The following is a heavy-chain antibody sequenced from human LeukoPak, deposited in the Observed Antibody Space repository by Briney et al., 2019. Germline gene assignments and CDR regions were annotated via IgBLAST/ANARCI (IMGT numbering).Heavy chain of an antibody. CDR1: GYSISSGYY. J-gene: IGHJ3*02. CDR3: AGTTDPAFDI. V-gene: IGHV4-38-2*01. CDR2: IYHSGST. Sequence: SETLSLTCAVSGYSISSGYYWGWIRQPPGKGLEWIGSIYHSGSTYYNPSLKSRVTISVDTSKNQFSLKLSSVTAADTAVYYCAGTTDPAFDIWGQGTMVTVSS. D-gene: IGHD2/OR15-2a*01.